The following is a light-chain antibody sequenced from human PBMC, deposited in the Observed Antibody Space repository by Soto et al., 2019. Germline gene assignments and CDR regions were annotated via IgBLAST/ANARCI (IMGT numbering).Light chain of an antibody. J-gene: IGKJ5*01. CDR1: QTVGRF. CDR2: DAS. V-gene: IGKV3-11*01. Sequence: DIVLTQSPATLSLSPGDRVTLSCRASQTVGRFLSWYQHRPGQGPRLLVYDASNRATGVPARFSGSGSETDFAITISSLDPEDFGVYYCQHRLHWPITFGQGTRLEIK. CDR3: QHRLHWPIT.